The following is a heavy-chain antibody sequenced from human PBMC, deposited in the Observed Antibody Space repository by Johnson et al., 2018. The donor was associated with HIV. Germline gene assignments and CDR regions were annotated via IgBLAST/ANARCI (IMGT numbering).Heavy chain of an antibody. Sequence: VQLVESGGGLVQPGGSLRLSCAAYGFTFSSYWMSWVRQAPGKGLEWVANITQDGSEKYYVDSVKGRFTISRDNAKNSLYLQMNSLKTEDTAVYYCTTDIPVKVRGGPDSWGQGTMVTVSS. J-gene: IGHJ3*02. CDR3: TTDIPVKVRGGPDS. CDR2: ITQDGSEK. CDR1: GFTFSSYW. D-gene: IGHD3-10*01. V-gene: IGHV3-7*03.